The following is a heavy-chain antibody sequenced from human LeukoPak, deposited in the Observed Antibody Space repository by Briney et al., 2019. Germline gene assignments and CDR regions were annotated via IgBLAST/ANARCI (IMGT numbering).Heavy chain of an antibody. J-gene: IGHJ4*02. V-gene: IGHV1-2*02. CDR3: ARAGHNSNSGGYDF. CDR2: IDPDTGDT. D-gene: IGHD3-22*01. CDR1: VYTFIDHY. Sequence: ASVKVSCKPSVYTFIDHYLHWVRQAPGQGLESLGWIDPDTGDTNYPQKFQGRVTMSRDTSISTAYMGLNRLRSDDTAVYYCARAGHNSNSGGYDFWGLGTLVTVSS.